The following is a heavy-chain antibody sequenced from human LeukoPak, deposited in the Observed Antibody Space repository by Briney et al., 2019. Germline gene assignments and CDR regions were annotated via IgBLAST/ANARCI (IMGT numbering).Heavy chain of an antibody. CDR3: TRDIVLPTAYWYFDL. D-gene: IGHD2-2*01. V-gene: IGHV4-4*07. CDR2: IYSSGTT. CDR1: GGFISSYY. Sequence: SETLSLTCTVSGGFISSYYWSWIRQPAGKGLEWIGRIYSSGTTNYSPSLKSRVTMSVDTSKNQFSLKLSSVIAADTAVYFCTRDIVLPTAYWYFDLWGRGTLVTVSS. J-gene: IGHJ2*01.